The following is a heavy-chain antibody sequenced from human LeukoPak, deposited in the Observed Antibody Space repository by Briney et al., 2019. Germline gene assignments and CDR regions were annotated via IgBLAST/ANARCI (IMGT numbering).Heavy chain of an antibody. V-gene: IGHV4-39*07. CDR2: IYYSGST. CDR1: GGSLSSSSYY. Sequence: SETLSLTCTVSGGSLSSSSYYWGWIRQPPGTGLEWLGRIYYSGSTYYNPSLKSRVTISVDTSKNQFSLKLSSVTAADTAVYYCARGQRGYSYGFDYWGQGTLVTVSS. D-gene: IGHD5-18*01. CDR3: ARGQRGYSYGFDY. J-gene: IGHJ4*02.